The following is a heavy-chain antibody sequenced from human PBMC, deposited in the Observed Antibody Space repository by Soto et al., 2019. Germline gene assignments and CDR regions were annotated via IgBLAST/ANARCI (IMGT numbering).Heavy chain of an antibody. Sequence: SETLSLTCTVSGGSISSSNYYWGWIRQPPGKGLEWIGNIYYSGSTSYNPSLRSRVTISIDTSKNQFSLKLTSVSAADTAVYYCARRPIMITLGGVIDYYFDFWGQGSLVTVSS. CDR3: ARRPIMITLGGVIDYYFDF. V-gene: IGHV4-39*01. J-gene: IGHJ4*02. CDR1: GGSISSSNYY. D-gene: IGHD3-16*02. CDR2: IYYSGST.